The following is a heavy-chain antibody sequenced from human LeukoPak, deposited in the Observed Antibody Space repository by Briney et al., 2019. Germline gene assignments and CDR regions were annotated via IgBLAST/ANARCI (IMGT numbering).Heavy chain of an antibody. Sequence: PGGSLRLSCAASGFIFRSYAMSWVRQAPGKGPEWVSGISGTGGSTYHADSVKGRFTISRDNSKNTLYLQMNSLRAEDTAIYYCAKATTYYYDSSGYYPDAFDIWGQGTMVTVSS. CDR3: AKATTYYYDSSGYYPDAFDI. V-gene: IGHV3-23*01. CDR1: GFIFRSYA. D-gene: IGHD3-22*01. J-gene: IGHJ3*02. CDR2: ISGTGGST.